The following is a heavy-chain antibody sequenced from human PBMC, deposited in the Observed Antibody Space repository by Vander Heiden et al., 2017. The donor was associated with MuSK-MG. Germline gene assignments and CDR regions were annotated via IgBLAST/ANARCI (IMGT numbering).Heavy chain of an antibody. D-gene: IGHD1-20*01. CDR1: GGTCINAC. V-gene: IGHV3-15*01. J-gene: IGHJ4*02. CDR3: TSQGQTNWRRLDFEY. Sequence: DVYLVESGGGLVKPGGSLRLSCAASGGTCINACMNWFRQALGKGLEWVARVKRGADDGAPDYAAPVKGRFTISRDDSRNMVYLEMNGLKTEDTALYYCTSQGQTNWRRLDFEYWGQGTLVTVSS. CDR2: VKRGADDGAP.